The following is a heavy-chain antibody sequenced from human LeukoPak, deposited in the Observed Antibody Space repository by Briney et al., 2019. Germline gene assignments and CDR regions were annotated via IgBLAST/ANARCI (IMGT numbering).Heavy chain of an antibody. CDR1: GGSISSYY. CDR2: IYYSGST. D-gene: IGHD3-3*01. J-gene: IGHJ3*02. CDR3: ARMITIFGVVPDAFDI. V-gene: IGHV4-59*01. Sequence: PSETLSLTCTVSGGSISSYYWSWIRQSPGKGLEWIGYIYYSGSTNYNPSLKSRATISVDTSKNQFSLKLNSVTAADTAVYYCARMITIFGVVPDAFDIWGQGTMVTVSS.